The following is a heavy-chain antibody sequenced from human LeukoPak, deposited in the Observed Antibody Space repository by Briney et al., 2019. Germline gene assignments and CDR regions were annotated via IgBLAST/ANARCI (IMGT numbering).Heavy chain of an antibody. Sequence: SETLSLTCAVYGGSFSGYYWSWIRQPPGKGLEWIGEINHSGSTNYNPSLKSRVTISVDTSKNQFSLKLSSVTAADTAVYYCARVGGYCSGGSCDYDAFDIWGQGTMVTVSS. D-gene: IGHD2-15*01. V-gene: IGHV4-34*01. J-gene: IGHJ3*02. CDR2: INHSGST. CDR1: GGSFSGYY. CDR3: ARVGGYCSGGSCDYDAFDI.